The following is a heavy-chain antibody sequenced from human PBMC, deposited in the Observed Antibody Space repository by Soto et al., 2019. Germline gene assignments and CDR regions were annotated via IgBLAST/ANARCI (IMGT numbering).Heavy chain of an antibody. CDR3: ARVGGVATTQTPEYYYYGMDV. Sequence: QVRLVQSGAEVKKPGASVKVSCKASGYTFTSYAMHWVRQAPGQRLEWMGWINAGNGNTKYSQKFQGRVTITRDTSASTAYMELSSLRSEDTAVYYCARVGGVATTQTPEYYYYGMDVWGQGTTVTVSS. CDR1: GYTFTSYA. J-gene: IGHJ6*02. V-gene: IGHV1-3*01. CDR2: INAGNGNT. D-gene: IGHD5-12*01.